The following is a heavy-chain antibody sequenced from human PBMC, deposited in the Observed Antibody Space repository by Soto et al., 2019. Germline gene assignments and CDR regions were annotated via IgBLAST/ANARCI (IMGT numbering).Heavy chain of an antibody. Sequence: QVQLVQSGAEEKKPGASVKVSCKASGYTFTSYAMHWVRQAPGQRREWMGWINAGNGNTKYSQKVQGRVTITRDTSASTAYMELSSLRSEDTAVYYCARGSGYYYWDDYWGQGTLVTVSS. CDR2: INAGNGNT. CDR3: ARGSGYYYWDDY. V-gene: IGHV1-3*05. D-gene: IGHD3-22*01. CDR1: GYTFTSYA. J-gene: IGHJ4*02.